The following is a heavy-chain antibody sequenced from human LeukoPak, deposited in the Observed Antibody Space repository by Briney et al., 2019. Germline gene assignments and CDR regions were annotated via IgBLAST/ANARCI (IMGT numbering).Heavy chain of an antibody. D-gene: IGHD3-10*01. Sequence: GGSLRLSCAASGFTFSSYWMSWVRQAPGEGLEWVANIKQDGSEKYYVDSVKGRFTISRDNAKNSLYLQMNSLRAEDTVVYYCARSSITMVRGEYGMDVWGQGTTVTVSS. V-gene: IGHV3-7*03. J-gene: IGHJ6*02. CDR3: ARSSITMVRGEYGMDV. CDR2: IKQDGSEK. CDR1: GFTFSSYW.